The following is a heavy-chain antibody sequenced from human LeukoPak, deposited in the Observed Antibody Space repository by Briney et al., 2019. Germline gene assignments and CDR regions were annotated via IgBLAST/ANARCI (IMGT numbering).Heavy chain of an antibody. Sequence: SETLCPTCAVYGGSFSGYNWSWIRQPPGKGLEWIGEINHSGSTNYNPSLKCRVTIPVDTSKNQFSLKLSSVTAADMAVYYCARGTRIAVAGTSSLVFSYWGQGPLVTVSS. CDR2: INHSGST. CDR1: GGSFSGYN. D-gene: IGHD6-19*01. CDR3: ARGTRIAVAGTSSLVFSY. J-gene: IGHJ4*02. V-gene: IGHV4-34*01.